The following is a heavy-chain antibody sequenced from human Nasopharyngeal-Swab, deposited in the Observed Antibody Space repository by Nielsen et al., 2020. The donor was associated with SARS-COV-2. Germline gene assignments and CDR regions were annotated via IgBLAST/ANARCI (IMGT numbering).Heavy chain of an antibody. CDR2: INAGNGNT. D-gene: IGHD2-15*01. CDR3: ARGYCSGGSCYWWHYYGMDV. V-gene: IGHV1-3*01. J-gene: IGHJ6*02. Sequence: ASVKVSCRASGYTFTIYAMHWVRQSPGQRLEWMGWINAGNGNTKYSQKFQGRVTITRDTSASTAYMELSSLRSEDTAVYYCARGYCSGGSCYWWHYYGMDVWGQGTTVTVSS. CDR1: GYTFTIYA.